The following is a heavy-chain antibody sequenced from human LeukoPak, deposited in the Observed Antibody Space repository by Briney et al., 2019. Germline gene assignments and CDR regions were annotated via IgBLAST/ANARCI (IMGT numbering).Heavy chain of an antibody. V-gene: IGHV3-49*04. J-gene: IGHJ4*02. CDR3: TRAPYSNYVNLDY. D-gene: IGHD4-11*01. Sequence: SGGSLRLSCTASTFSFGDYAMSWVRQAPGKGLEWVGFIRSKAFGGTAEYAASVKGRFTISGDDSKSIAYLQMNSLKSEDTAVYYCTRAPYSNYVNLDYWGQGTLVTVSS. CDR2: IRSKAFGGTA. CDR1: TFSFGDYA.